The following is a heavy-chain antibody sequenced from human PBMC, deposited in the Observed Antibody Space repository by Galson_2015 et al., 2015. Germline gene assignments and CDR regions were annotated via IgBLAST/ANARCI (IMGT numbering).Heavy chain of an antibody. CDR2: IYYSGST. J-gene: IGHJ4*02. V-gene: IGHV4-59*01. Sequence: GTLSLTCTVSAASISNYYWNWIRPPPGRGLEWIGYIYYSGSTNYNPSLRSRVVMSVDTSKNQFSLKMSTVTAADTAVYYCARESCSGGSCYPDYWGQGTLVTVSS. CDR3: ARESCSGGSCYPDY. D-gene: IGHD2-15*01. CDR1: AASISNYY.